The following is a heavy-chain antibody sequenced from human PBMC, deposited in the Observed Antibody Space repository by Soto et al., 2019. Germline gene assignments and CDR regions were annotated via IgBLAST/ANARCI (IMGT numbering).Heavy chain of an antibody. J-gene: IGHJ6*02. CDR1: GFTVSSNY. CDR3: ARVISSSSWYDFYYYYGMDV. V-gene: IGHV3-53*01. Sequence: GSLRLSCAASGFTVSSNYMSWVRQAPGKGLEWVSVIYSGGSTYYADSVKGRFTISRDNSKNTLYLQMNSLRAEDTAVYYCARVISSSSWYDFYYYYGMDVWGQGTTVTVSS. D-gene: IGHD6-13*01. CDR2: IYSGGST.